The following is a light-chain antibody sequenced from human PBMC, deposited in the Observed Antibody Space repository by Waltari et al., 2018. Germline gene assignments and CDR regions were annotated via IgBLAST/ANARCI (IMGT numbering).Light chain of an antibody. V-gene: IGKV3-15*01. Sequence: EIVMTQSPATLSVSPGERATLFRRASQSVSSHLAWYQQKPGQAPRLLLFGASTRATGTPARFRGSGSGTEFTLTISSLQSEDFAVYYCQHYDNWLYSFGQGTKVEIK. CDR2: GAS. CDR1: QSVSSH. CDR3: QHYDNWLYS. J-gene: IGKJ2*03.